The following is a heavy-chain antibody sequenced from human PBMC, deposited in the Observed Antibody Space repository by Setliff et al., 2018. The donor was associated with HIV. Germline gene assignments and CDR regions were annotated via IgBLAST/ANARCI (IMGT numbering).Heavy chain of an antibody. CDR1: GFTFSTYA. J-gene: IGHJ5*02. D-gene: IGHD3-10*01. CDR2: IGGGGVST. CDR3: VRTIGNWGPGNH. Sequence: GESLKISCAASGFTFSTYAMNWVRQAPGKGLEWVSVIGGGGVSTYYAESVKGRFIISRDNSKNTLYLEMDSLRVEDTAVYYCVRTIGNWGPGNHWGQGTLVTVS. V-gene: IGHV3-23*01.